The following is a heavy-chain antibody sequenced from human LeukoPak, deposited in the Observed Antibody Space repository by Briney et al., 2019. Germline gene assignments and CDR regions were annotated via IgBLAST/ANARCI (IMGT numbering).Heavy chain of an antibody. CDR2: ISASGGST. Sequence: GGSLRLSCAASGFTFSSYVMSWVRQAPGKGLEWVSGISASGGSTFYADSVKGRFTISRDNSKNTLYLQMNGLRVEDTAVYYCVREGPRGLAFDIWGQGTMVTVSS. CDR1: GFTFSSYV. V-gene: IGHV3-23*01. J-gene: IGHJ3*02. CDR3: VREGPRGLAFDI.